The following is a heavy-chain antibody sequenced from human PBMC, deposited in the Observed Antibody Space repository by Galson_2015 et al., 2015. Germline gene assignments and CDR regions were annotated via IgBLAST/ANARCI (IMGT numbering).Heavy chain of an antibody. CDR3: AREKVVTGYYGMDV. D-gene: IGHD4-23*01. Sequence: SETLSLTCTVSGGSISSSSYYWGWIRQPPGKGLEWIGSIYYSGSTYYNPSLKSRVTISVDTSKNQFSLKLSSVTAADTAVYYCAREKVVTGYYGMDVWGQGTTVTVSS. CDR2: IYYSGST. J-gene: IGHJ6*02. CDR1: GGSISSSSYY. V-gene: IGHV4-39*02.